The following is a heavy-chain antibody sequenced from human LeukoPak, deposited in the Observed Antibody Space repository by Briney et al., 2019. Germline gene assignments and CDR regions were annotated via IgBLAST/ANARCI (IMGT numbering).Heavy chain of an antibody. V-gene: IGHV3-72*01. J-gene: IGHJ6*03. CDR3: ARAGSILDYYYYMDV. D-gene: IGHD3-9*01. Sequence: GASLRLSCAASGFTFSDHYMDWVRQAPGKGLEWVGRTRNKAKSYTTEYAASVKGRFTISRDDSNNSLYLQMNSLKTEDTAVYYCARAGSILDYYYYMDVWGKGTTVTVSS. CDR1: GFTFSDHY. CDR2: TRNKAKSYTT.